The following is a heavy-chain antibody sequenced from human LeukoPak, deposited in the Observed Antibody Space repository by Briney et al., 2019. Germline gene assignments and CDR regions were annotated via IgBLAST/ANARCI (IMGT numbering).Heavy chain of an antibody. CDR1: GGSISSSNW. J-gene: IGHJ4*02. V-gene: IGHV4-4*02. CDR3: ARREGELRYFDWLTPRD. CDR2: IYHSGST. Sequence: SGTLSLTCGVSGGSISSSNWWSWVRQPPGKGLEWIGEIYHSGSTNYNPSLKSRVIISVDKSENQFSLKLYSVTAADTAVYYCARREGELRYFDWLTPRDWGQGTLVTVSS. D-gene: IGHD3-9*01.